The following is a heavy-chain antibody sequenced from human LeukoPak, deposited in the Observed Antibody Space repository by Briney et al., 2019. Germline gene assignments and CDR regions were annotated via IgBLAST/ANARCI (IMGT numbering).Heavy chain of an antibody. CDR2: IYYSGST. V-gene: IGHV4-30-4*01. Sequence: PSETLSLTCTVSGGSISSGDYYWSWIRQPPGKGLEWIGYIYYSGSTYYNPSLKSRVTISVDTSKNQFSLKLSSVTAADTAVYYCAGSYGDYVAGDYWGQGTLVTVSS. D-gene: IGHD4-17*01. CDR3: AGSYGDYVAGDY. CDR1: GGSISSGDYY. J-gene: IGHJ4*02.